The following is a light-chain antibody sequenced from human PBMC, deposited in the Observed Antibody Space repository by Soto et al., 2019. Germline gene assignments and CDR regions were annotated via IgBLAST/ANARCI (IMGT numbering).Light chain of an antibody. V-gene: IGKV1-9*01. CDR1: QGINSY. Sequence: DIQLTQSPSVLSASVGDRVTITCRASQGINSYLAWYQQKPGKVHKLLIYAASTLHSGVPSRFSGSGSGTEFTLTISSLQPEDFATYYCQQLNSYPRTFGQGTKVEIK. CDR2: AAS. J-gene: IGKJ1*01. CDR3: QQLNSYPRT.